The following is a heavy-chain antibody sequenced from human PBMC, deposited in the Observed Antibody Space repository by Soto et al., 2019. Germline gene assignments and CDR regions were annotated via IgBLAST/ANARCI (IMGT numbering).Heavy chain of an antibody. CDR2: IYYSGST. J-gene: IGHJ5*02. V-gene: IGHV4-30-4*01. CDR3: ARVNYPHYTPMVWFDP. D-gene: IGHD5-18*01. Sequence: QVQLRESAPGLVKPSRPLSLTCTVSGGPISSGNYSWSWIRQPQGKGLEWIGYIYYSGSTYYNPSLRSRVTISLDTSKNRFSLKLTSVTAADTAVYYCARVNYPHYTPMVWFDPWGQGTLVTVSS. CDR1: GGPISSGNYS.